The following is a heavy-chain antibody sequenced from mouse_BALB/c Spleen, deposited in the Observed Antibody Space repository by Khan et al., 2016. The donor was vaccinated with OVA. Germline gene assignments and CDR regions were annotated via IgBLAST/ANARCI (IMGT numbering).Heavy chain of an antibody. J-gene: IGHJ4*01. CDR2: ISSLAYSI. V-gene: IGHV5-15*02. Sequence: VQLKESGGGLVQPGGSRKLSCAASGFTFSDYGLAWVRQAPGKGPEWVAFISSLAYSIYYADTVTGRFTISRENAKNTLYLEMSSLRSEDTVMYYCARSWAMDYWGQGTSVTVSS. CDR3: ARSWAMDY. CDR1: GFTFSDYG.